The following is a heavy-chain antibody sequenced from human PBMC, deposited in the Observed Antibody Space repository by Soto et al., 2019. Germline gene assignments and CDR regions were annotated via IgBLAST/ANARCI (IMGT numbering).Heavy chain of an antibody. CDR3: VRGQFSAFDC. Sequence: QVQLHKSGPGLVKPSQNLSLTCAISWDSVSRTSVAWNWIRQSPSRGLEWMGRTYYRSKWNSDYAVSVRGRITINPDTSKSQFSLQLNSVTPEDTAVYYCVRGQFSAFDCWGQGTLVTVSS. J-gene: IGHJ4*02. V-gene: IGHV6-1*01. CDR1: WDSVSRTSVA. CDR2: TYYRSKWNS.